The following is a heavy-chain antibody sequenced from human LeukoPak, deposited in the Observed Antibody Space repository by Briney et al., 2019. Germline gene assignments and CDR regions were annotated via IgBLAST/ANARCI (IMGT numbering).Heavy chain of an antibody. V-gene: IGHV3-48*04. Sequence: GGSLRLSCAASGLTFSSYSMDWVRQAPGKGLEWVSYISSSGSTIYYADSVKGRFTISRDNAKNSLYLQMNSLRAEDTAVYYCAELGITMIGGVWGKGTTVTISS. CDR1: GLTFSSYS. J-gene: IGHJ6*04. CDR3: AELGITMIGGV. CDR2: ISSSGSTI. D-gene: IGHD3-10*02.